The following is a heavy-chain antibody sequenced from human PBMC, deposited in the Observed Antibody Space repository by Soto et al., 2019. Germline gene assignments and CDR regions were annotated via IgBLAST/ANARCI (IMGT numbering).Heavy chain of an antibody. Sequence: QVQLVESGGGVVQPGRSLRLSCAASGFTFSSYGMHWVRQAPGKGLEWVAVISYDGSNKYYADSVKGRFTISRDNSKNTLYLQMNSLRAEDTAVYYCAKGMSALISGGMDVWGQGTTVTVSS. CDR2: ISYDGSNK. V-gene: IGHV3-30*18. CDR3: AKGMSALISGGMDV. D-gene: IGHD2-21*01. J-gene: IGHJ6*02. CDR1: GFTFSSYG.